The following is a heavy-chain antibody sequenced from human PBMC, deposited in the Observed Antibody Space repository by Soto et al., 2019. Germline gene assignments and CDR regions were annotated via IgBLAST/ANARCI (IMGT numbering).Heavy chain of an antibody. J-gene: IGHJ5*02. CDR2: IYYSGST. CDR1: GGSISSSSYY. CDR3: ATQEVGGSYVYTFDP. Sequence: QLQLQESGPGLVKPSETLSLTCTVSGGSISSSSYYWGWIRQPPGKGPEWIGSIYYSGSTYYNPSLKRRVTISVDTSKNHFSLKLSSVTAADTAVYYCATQEVGGSYVYTFDPWGQGTLVTVSS. V-gene: IGHV4-39*02. D-gene: IGHD1-26*01.